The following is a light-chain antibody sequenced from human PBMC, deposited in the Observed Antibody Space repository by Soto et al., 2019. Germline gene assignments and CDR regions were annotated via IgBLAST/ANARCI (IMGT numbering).Light chain of an antibody. CDR1: QGISSY. J-gene: IGKJ4*01. V-gene: IGKV1-8*01. CDR3: QQYYSYPPT. CDR2: AAS. Sequence: AIRMTQSPSSFSASTGDRVTITCRASQGISSYLAWYQQKPGKAPKLLIYAASTLQSGVPSRFSGSGSGTDFTLTISCLQSEDFATYYCQQYYSYPPTFGGGTKGISN.